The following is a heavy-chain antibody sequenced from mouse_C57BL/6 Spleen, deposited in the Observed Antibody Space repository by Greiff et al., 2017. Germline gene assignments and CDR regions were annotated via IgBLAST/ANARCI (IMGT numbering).Heavy chain of an antibody. CDR3: ASQWGSSYRALDY. CDR1: GYTFTSYW. D-gene: IGHD1-1*01. CDR2: IYPGSGST. V-gene: IGHV1-55*01. J-gene: IGHJ2*01. Sequence: VKLQQPGAELVKPGASVKMSCKASGYTFTSYWITWVKQRPGQGLEWIGDIYPGSGSTNYNEKFKSKATLTVDTSSSTAYMQLSSLTSEDSAVYYCASQWGSSYRALDYWGQGTTLTVSS.